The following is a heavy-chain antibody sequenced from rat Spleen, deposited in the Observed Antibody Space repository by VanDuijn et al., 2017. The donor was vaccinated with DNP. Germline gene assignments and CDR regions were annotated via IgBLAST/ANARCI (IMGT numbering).Heavy chain of an antibody. CDR2: INYSGGT. D-gene: IGHD1-6*01. CDR1: GFSITTNY. CDR3: ARGVYATYYYRNWYFDF. Sequence: EVQLQESGPGLVKPSHSLSLTCSVTGFSITTNYWGWIRKFPGNKMEWMGYINYSGGTGLNPSLKSRISITRDTSKNQFFLHLNSVTAEDTATYYCARGVYATYYYRNWYFDFWGPGTMVTVSS. V-gene: IGHV3-1*01. J-gene: IGHJ1*01.